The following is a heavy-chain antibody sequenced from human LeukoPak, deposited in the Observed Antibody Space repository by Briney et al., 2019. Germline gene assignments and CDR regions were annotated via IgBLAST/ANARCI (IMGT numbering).Heavy chain of an antibody. CDR2: ISAYNGNT. J-gene: IGHJ4*02. CDR3: ARAGGDAYDFWSGYSRYYFDY. D-gene: IGHD3-3*01. Sequence: ASVKVSCKASGYTFTSYGISWVRQAPGQGLEWMGWISAYNGNTNYAQKLQGRVTMTTDTSTSTAYMELRSLRSDDTAVHYCARAGGDAYDFWSGYSRYYFDYWGQGTLVTVSS. V-gene: IGHV1-18*01. CDR1: GYTFTSYG.